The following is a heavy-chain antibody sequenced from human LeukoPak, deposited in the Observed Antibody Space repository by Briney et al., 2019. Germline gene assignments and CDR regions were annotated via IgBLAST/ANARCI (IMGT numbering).Heavy chain of an antibody. CDR3: AREAPSSTWSFDN. D-gene: IGHD6-13*01. CDR2: ITPGNGNT. J-gene: IGHJ4*02. Sequence: GASVKVSCKASGYSFTTYALHWVRRAPGQRPEWMGWITPGNGNTKYSQKFQGRVAITRDTTASTASPDLSSLRSEDTAVYYCAREAPSSTWSFDNWGQGTLVTVSS. CDR1: GYSFTTYA. V-gene: IGHV1-3*01.